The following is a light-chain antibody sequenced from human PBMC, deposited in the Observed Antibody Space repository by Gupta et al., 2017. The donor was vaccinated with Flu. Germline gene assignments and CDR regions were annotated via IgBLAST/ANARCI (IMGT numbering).Light chain of an antibody. J-gene: IGKJ3*01. CDR3: QQVNGFPLT. Sequence: GDRVTITCRTSQDITTSLAWYQKKSGKAPELLIFLASTLQSGVPSRFSGSGSGTEFTLTIDNLQPEDFATYYCQQVNGFPLTFGPGTKVDFK. CDR1: QDITTS. CDR2: LAS. V-gene: IGKV1-9*01.